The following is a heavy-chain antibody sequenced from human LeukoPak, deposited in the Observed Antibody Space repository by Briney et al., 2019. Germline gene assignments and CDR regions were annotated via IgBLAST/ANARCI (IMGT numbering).Heavy chain of an antibody. Sequence: APVTVSCKASGYTFTSYGISWVRQAPGQGLEWMGWISAYNGNTNYAQKLQGRVTMTTDTSTSTAYMELRSLRSDATAVYYCARDGRWSGGSCYSEAFDNWGQGTMVTVSS. J-gene: IGHJ3*02. CDR1: GYTFTSYG. CDR3: ARDGRWSGGSCYSEAFDN. D-gene: IGHD2-15*01. CDR2: ISAYNGNT. V-gene: IGHV1-18*01.